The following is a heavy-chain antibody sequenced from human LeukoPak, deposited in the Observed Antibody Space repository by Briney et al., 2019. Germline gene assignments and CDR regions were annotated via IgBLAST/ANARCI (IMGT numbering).Heavy chain of an antibody. CDR1: GFTFDHYA. Sequence: GRSLRLSCAASGFTFDHYAMHWVRQAPGKGLEWVSGISRNSGSIGYADSVKGRFTISIDNAKNSLYLQMNSLRAEDTALYYCAKGPQYYYGSGSIDYWGQGTLVTDSS. J-gene: IGHJ4*02. CDR2: ISRNSGSI. CDR3: AKGPQYYYGSGSIDY. D-gene: IGHD3-10*01. V-gene: IGHV3-9*01.